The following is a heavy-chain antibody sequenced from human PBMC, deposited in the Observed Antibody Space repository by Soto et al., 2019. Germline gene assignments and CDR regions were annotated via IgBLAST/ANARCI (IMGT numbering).Heavy chain of an antibody. D-gene: IGHD3-16*01. J-gene: IGHJ4*02. Sequence: EVQLVESGGGLVKPGGSLRLSCAASGFTFSSYSMNWVRQAPGKGLEWVSSISRSSSYIYYADSVKGRFTISRDNAKNSLYLQMNSLRAEDTAVYYCARDAIMITFGGVSDYWGQGTLVTVSS. CDR3: ARDAIMITFGGVSDY. CDR1: GFTFSSYS. V-gene: IGHV3-21*01. CDR2: ISRSSSYI.